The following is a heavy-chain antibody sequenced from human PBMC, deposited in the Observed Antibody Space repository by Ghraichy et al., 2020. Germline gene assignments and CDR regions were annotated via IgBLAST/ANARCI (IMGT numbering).Heavy chain of an antibody. J-gene: IGHJ4*02. CDR3: AKSLLPTRIYSSDY. V-gene: IGHV3-23*01. D-gene: IGHD3-22*01. Sequence: TYYADSMKGRFTISRDNSQNTLYLQLNSLRVEDTAVYYCAKSLLPTRIYSSDYWGQ. CDR2: T.